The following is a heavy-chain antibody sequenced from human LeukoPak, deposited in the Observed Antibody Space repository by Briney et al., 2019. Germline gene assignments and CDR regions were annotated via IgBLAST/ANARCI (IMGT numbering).Heavy chain of an antibody. D-gene: IGHD6-13*01. J-gene: IGHJ3*02. Sequence: PSETLSLTCTVSGGSISSYYWSWIRQPPGKGLEWIGYIYYSGSTNYNPSLKSRVTISVDTSKNQFSLKLSSVTAADTAVYYCARVSSSWYLGDAFDIWGQGTMVTVSS. V-gene: IGHV4-59*01. CDR1: GGSISSYY. CDR2: IYYSGST. CDR3: ARVSSSWYLGDAFDI.